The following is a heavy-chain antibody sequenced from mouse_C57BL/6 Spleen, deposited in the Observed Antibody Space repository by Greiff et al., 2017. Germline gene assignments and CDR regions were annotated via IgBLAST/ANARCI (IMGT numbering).Heavy chain of an antibody. D-gene: IGHD1-1*01. CDR3: TTRTTVVAPYYFDY. Sequence: EVQLQHSGAELVRPRASVKLSCTASGFNIKDDYMHWVKQRPEQGLEWIGWIDPENGDTEYASKFQGKATITADTSSNTAYLQLSSLTSEDTAVYYCTTRTTVVAPYYFDYWGQGTTLTVSS. CDR2: IDPENGDT. J-gene: IGHJ2*01. CDR1: GFNIKDDY. V-gene: IGHV14-4*01.